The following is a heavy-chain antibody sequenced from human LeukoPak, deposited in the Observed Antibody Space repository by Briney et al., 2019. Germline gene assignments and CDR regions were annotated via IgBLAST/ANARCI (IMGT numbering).Heavy chain of an antibody. D-gene: IGHD6-13*01. CDR2: IKHDGSEK. Sequence: GGSLRLSCAAAGFSFSNYWMSWARQSPGKGLEWVANIKHDGSEKYYVDSVKGRFSISRDNAKNSVYLQMNSLRAEDTAVYYCARGPGRVAATATGSFDMWGQGTMVTVSS. V-gene: IGHV3-7*05. CDR1: GFSFSNYW. CDR3: ARGPGRVAATATGSFDM. J-gene: IGHJ3*02.